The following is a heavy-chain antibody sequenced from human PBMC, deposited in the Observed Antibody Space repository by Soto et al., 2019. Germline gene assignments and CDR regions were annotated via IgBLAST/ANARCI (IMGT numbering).Heavy chain of an antibody. Sequence: EVQMLESGGGWVQPGGSLRLSCVASGLTFSRYIMTWVRQATGKGMEWVSTINSNGGSTYYADSVKGRFTISSDNSKNSLYLQMNGLRAEDTAVYFCARVPDLDYCSRTSCLYYFDYWGQGALVTVSS. D-gene: IGHD2-2*01. CDR3: ARVPDLDYCSRTSCLYYFDY. CDR2: INSNGGST. V-gene: IGHV3-23*01. J-gene: IGHJ4*02. CDR1: GLTFSRYI.